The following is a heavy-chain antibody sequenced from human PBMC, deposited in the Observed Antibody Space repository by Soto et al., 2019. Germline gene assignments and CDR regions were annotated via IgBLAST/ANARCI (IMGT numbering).Heavy chain of an antibody. D-gene: IGHD5-18*01. J-gene: IGHJ6*02. CDR2: IWYDGSNK. CDR1: GFTFSSYG. Sequence: GGSLRLSCAASGFTFSSYGMHWVRQAPGKGLEWVAVIWYDGSNKYYADSVKGRFTISRDNSKNTLYLQMNSLRAEDTAVYYCARDLLEPHSYGRRYYYYYGMDVWGQGTTVTVSS. V-gene: IGHV3-33*01. CDR3: ARDLLEPHSYGRRYYYYYGMDV.